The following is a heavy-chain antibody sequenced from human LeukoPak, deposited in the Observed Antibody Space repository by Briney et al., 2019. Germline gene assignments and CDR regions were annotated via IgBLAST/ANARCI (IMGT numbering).Heavy chain of an antibody. CDR2: INHSGST. V-gene: IGHV4-34*01. D-gene: IGHD4-17*01. CDR1: GGAFSGYY. J-gene: IGHJ2*01. Sequence: NPSETLSLTCAVYGGAFSGYYWSWIRQPPGKGLERIGEINHSGSTNYNPSLKSRVTISVDTSKNQFSLKLSSVTAADTAVYYCARGHTTVKRYFDLWGRGTLVTVSS. CDR3: ARGHTTVKRYFDL.